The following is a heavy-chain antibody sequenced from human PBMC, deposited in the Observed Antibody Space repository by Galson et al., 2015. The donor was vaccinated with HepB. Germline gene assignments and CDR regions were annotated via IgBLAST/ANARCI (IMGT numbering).Heavy chain of an antibody. V-gene: IGHV1-8*01. J-gene: IGHJ6*02. D-gene: IGHD2-15*01. CDR2: MNPNSGNT. Sequence: SVKVSCKASGYTFTSYDINWVRQATGQGLEWMGWMNPNSGNTGYAQKFQGRVTMTRNTSISTAYMELSSLRSEDTAVYYCARVVAGTRWYYYYYGMDVWGQGTTVTVSS. CDR3: ARVVAGTRWYYYYYGMDV. CDR1: GYTFTSYD.